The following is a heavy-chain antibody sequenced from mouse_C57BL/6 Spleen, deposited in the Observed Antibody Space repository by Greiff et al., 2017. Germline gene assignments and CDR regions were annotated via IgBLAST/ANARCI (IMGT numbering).Heavy chain of an antibody. Sequence: QVQLQQPGTELVKPGASVKLSCKASGYTFTSYWMHWVKPRPGQGLEWIGNINPSNGGTNYNEKFKSKATLTVDKSSSTAYMQLSSLPSEDSAVYYCARGDSNYALFAYWGQGTLVTVSA. J-gene: IGHJ3*01. CDR2: INPSNGGT. CDR1: GYTFTSYW. CDR3: ARGDSNYALFAY. V-gene: IGHV1-53*01. D-gene: IGHD2-5*01.